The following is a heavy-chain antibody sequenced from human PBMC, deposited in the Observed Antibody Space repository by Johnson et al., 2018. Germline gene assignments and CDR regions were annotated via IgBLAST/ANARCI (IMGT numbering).Heavy chain of an antibody. CDR1: GFTFSSYA. J-gene: IGHJ6*03. V-gene: IGHV3-30-3*01. CDR3: AKDPVGTTPHYYYYYYMDV. Sequence: QVQLVQSGGGVVQPGRSLRLSCAASGFTFSSYAMHWVRQAPGKGLEWVAVISYDGSNKYYADSVKGRFTISRDNSKNTLYLQMNSLRAEDTAVYYCAKDPVGTTPHYYYYYYMDVWGKGTTVTVSS. CDR2: ISYDGSNK. D-gene: IGHD1-26*01.